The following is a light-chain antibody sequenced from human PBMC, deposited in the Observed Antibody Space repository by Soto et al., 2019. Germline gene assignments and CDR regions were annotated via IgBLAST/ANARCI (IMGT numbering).Light chain of an antibody. Sequence: DIQVTQSHSTLSASVGDRVTITCRASQTISGWLSWYQQKPGTAPKLLIYKASTLKSGVPSRFSGSGSGTEFTLTISSLQPDDFATYYCQHYNSYSEAFGQVGKVDIK. J-gene: IGKJ1*01. CDR2: KAS. V-gene: IGKV1-5*03. CDR3: QHYNSYSEA. CDR1: QTISGW.